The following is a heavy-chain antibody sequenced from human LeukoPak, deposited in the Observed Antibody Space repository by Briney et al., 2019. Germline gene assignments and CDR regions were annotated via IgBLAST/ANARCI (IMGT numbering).Heavy chain of an antibody. CDR2: IFYSGST. CDR3: ARRGIVVGAFDI. D-gene: IGHD3-22*01. CDR1: GGSISSSSYY. V-gene: IGHV4-39*01. J-gene: IGHJ3*02. Sequence: PSETLSLTCTVSGGSISSSSYYWGWIRQPPGKGLEWIGSIFYSGSTYYNPSLKSRVTISVDTSKKQFSLKLSSVTAADTAGYYCARRGIVVGAFDILGQGTMVTVSS.